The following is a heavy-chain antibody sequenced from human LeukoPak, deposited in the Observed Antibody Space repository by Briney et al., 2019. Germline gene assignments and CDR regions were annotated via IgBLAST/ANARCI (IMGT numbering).Heavy chain of an antibody. J-gene: IGHJ4*02. D-gene: IGHD6-6*01. V-gene: IGHV3-23*01. CDR3: AKRVPYSSSSVYFDH. Sequence: GGSLRLSCAASGFTFSSFGMNWVRQAPGKGLEWVSATTDTGDTTYYADSVKGRFTISRDNSKNTVYLQMSSLRADDTAVYYCAKRVPYSSSSVYFDHWGQGTLVSVSP. CDR1: GFTFSSFG. CDR2: TTDTGDTT.